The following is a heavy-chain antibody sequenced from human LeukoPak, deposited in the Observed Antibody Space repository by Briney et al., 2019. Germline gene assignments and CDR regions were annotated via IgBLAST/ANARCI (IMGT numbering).Heavy chain of an antibody. J-gene: IGHJ4*02. Sequence: GASVKVSCKASGYTFSSYGFSWVRQAPGQGLEWMGWINAYNGNTNYAQNLQGRVTMTTSTSTSTAYMELRSLRSDDTAVYYCARRQGTTLNFDYWGQGTLVTVSS. V-gene: IGHV1-18*01. CDR1: GYTFSSYG. D-gene: IGHD1-1*01. CDR3: ARRQGTTLNFDY. CDR2: INAYNGNT.